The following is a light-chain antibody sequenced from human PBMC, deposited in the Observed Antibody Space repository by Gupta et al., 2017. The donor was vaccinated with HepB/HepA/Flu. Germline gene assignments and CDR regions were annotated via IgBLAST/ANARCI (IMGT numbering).Light chain of an antibody. Sequence: QAVVTQEPSLTVSPGGTVTLTGGSNTGPVTSDHYPYWFQQEPGHDHRALIFNGDHSQSSTPAPFSGFLTGGKATVTLAGAQPEDEDDYYCLLEYTNVRIFGGGTKLTVL. V-gene: IGLV7-46*01. J-gene: IGLJ2*01. CDR1: TGPVTSDHY. CDR2: NGD. CDR3: LLEYTNVRI.